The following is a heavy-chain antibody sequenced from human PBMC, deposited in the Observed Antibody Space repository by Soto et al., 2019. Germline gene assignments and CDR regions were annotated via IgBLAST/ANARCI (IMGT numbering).Heavy chain of an antibody. Sequence: SETLSLTCTVSGGSISSYYWSWIRQPPGKGLEWIGYIYYSGSTNYNPSLKSRVTISVDTSKNQFSLKLSSVTAADTAVYYCARVITMVRDNWFDPWSQGTLVTVSS. D-gene: IGHD3-10*01. CDR3: ARVITMVRDNWFDP. J-gene: IGHJ5*02. CDR2: IYYSGST. CDR1: GGSISSYY. V-gene: IGHV4-59*08.